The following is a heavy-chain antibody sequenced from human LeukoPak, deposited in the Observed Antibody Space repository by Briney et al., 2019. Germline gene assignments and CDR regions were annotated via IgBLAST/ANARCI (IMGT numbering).Heavy chain of an antibody. D-gene: IGHD3-10*01. CDR1: GFIVSSNY. CDR3: ASSSAMVRGAYGLDI. J-gene: IGHJ3*02. CDR2: FYSGGSI. V-gene: IGHV3-66*01. Sequence: TGGSLRLSCAASGFIVSSNYMTWVRQAPGKGLEWVSVFYSGGSIYYADSVKGRFTISRDNSKNTVSLQMNSLRAEDTAVYYCASSSAMVRGAYGLDIWGQGAMVTVSS.